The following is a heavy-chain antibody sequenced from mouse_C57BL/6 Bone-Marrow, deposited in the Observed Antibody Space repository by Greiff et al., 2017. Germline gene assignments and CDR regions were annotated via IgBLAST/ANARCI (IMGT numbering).Heavy chain of an antibody. CDR3: ARLTNYGYEGGYAMDY. D-gene: IGHD2-2*01. CDR1: GYTFTDHT. J-gene: IGHJ4*01. Sequence: QVQLQQSDAELVKPGASVKISCKVSGYTFTDHTIHWMKQRPEQGLEWIGYIYPRDGSTKYNEKFKGKATLTADKSSSTAYMKLNSLTSEDSAVYVCARLTNYGYEGGYAMDYWGHGTSVTVSS. CDR2: IYPRDGST. V-gene: IGHV1-78*01.